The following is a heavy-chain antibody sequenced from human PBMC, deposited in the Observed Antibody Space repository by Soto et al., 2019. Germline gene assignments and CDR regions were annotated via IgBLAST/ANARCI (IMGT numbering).Heavy chain of an antibody. V-gene: IGHV3-23*01. CDR1: GFTFSSYA. J-gene: IGHJ4*02. D-gene: IGHD2-21*02. CDR2: FSGSGHGT. CDR3: AKSLAYCGSDCYPYFEY. Sequence: GGSLRLSCAASGFTFSSYAMTCVSQAPGKGLEWVSAFSGSGHGTYYADSVKGRVTITRDNSKNTVYLQMNSLRAEDTAVYYCAKSLAYCGSDCYPYFEYWGQGA.